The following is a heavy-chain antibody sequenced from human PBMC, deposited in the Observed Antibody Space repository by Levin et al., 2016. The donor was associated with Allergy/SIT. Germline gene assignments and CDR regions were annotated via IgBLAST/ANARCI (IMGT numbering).Heavy chain of an antibody. CDR2: ISGSGGST. Sequence: GGSLRLSCAASGFTFSSYAMSWVRQAPGKGLEWVSAISGSGGSTYYADSVKGRFTISRDNSKNTLYLQMNSLRAEDTAVYYCAKRRVEGRSGYGMDVWGQGTTVTVSS. CDR3: AKRRVEGRSGYGMDV. V-gene: IGHV3-23*01. CDR1: GFTFSSYA. D-gene: IGHD3-3*01. J-gene: IGHJ6*02.